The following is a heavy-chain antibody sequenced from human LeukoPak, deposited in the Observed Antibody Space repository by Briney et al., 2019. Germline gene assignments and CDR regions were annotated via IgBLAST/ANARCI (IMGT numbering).Heavy chain of an antibody. D-gene: IGHD1-1*01. CDR2: VSSNGGST. CDR3: AKGGAWNGCHFDY. J-gene: IGHJ4*02. CDR1: GFTFNSYA. Sequence: GGSLRLSCEASGFTFNSYAMSWVRQAPGKGLEWVSGVSSNGGSTSYADSVKGRFTVSGDNSKNTLYLQMNSLRAEDTAVYYCAKGGAWNGCHFDYWGQGTLVTVSS. V-gene: IGHV3-23*01.